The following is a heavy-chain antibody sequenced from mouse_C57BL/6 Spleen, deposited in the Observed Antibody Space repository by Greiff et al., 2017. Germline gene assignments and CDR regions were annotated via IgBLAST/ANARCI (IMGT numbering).Heavy chain of an antibody. CDR3: ARIYYDYDLDY. J-gene: IGHJ2*01. D-gene: IGHD2-4*01. V-gene: IGHV5-6*01. Sequence: EVQLVESGGDLVKPGGSLKLSCAASGFTFSSYGMSWVRQTPDKRLEWVATISSGGSYTYYPDSVKGRFTISRDNAKNTLYLQMSSLKSEDTAMYYCARIYYDYDLDYWGQGTTLTVSS. CDR2: ISSGGSYT. CDR1: GFTFSSYG.